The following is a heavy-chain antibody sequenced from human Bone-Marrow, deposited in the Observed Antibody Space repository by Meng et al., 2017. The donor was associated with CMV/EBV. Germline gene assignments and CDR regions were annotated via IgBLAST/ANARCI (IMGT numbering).Heavy chain of an antibody. CDR1: GFTFSSYW. CDR3: AREWELLSNDF. Sequence: GGLRLSCAASGFTFSSYWMSWVRQAPGKGLEWVANIKQDGSETYYVDSVKGRFTMSRDNAKNSLYLQMNSLRAEDTAVYYCAREWELLSNDFWGQGTLVTVSS. V-gene: IGHV3-7*01. CDR2: IKQDGSET. J-gene: IGHJ4*02. D-gene: IGHD1-26*01.